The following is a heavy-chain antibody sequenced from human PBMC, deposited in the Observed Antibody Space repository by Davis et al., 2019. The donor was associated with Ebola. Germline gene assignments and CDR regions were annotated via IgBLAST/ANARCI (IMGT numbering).Heavy chain of an antibody. J-gene: IGHJ4*02. Sequence: PGGSLRLSCAASGFTFSSNSMNWVRQAPGKGLEWGSYISSSSSSIYYADSVKGRFTISRDNAKNSLYLQMNSLRDEDTAVYYCARWLTIPFDYWGQGTLVTVSS. CDR1: GFTFSSNS. V-gene: IGHV3-48*02. CDR3: ARWLTIPFDY. D-gene: IGHD4/OR15-4a*01. CDR2: ISSSSSSI.